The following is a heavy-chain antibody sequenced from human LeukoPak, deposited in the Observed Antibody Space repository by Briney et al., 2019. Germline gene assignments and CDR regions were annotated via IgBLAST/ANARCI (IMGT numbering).Heavy chain of an antibody. CDR1: GGSISSSSYY. Sequence: PSETLSLTCTVSGGSISSSSYYWGWLRQPPGKGLEWIGSVYYSGTTYYNPSLKSRVTISADTSKNQFSLKLNSVTAADTAVYYCSRESAGTTISHWGQGTLVTVSS. CDR3: SRESAGTTISH. V-gene: IGHV4-39*07. J-gene: IGHJ4*02. D-gene: IGHD1-1*01. CDR2: VYYSGTT.